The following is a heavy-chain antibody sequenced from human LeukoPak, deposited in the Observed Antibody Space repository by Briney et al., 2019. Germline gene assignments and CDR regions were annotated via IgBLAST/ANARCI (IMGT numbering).Heavy chain of an antibody. Sequence: LTGGSLRLSCAASGFTFSSYWMTWVRQAPGKGLEWVANIKQDGSEKYYVDSVKGRFTISRDNAKNSLYLQMNSLRAEDTAVYYCARVATYGDFHFDYWGQGTLVTVSS. J-gene: IGHJ4*02. V-gene: IGHV3-7*01. CDR3: ARVATYGDFHFDY. D-gene: IGHD4-17*01. CDR2: IKQDGSEK. CDR1: GFTFSSYW.